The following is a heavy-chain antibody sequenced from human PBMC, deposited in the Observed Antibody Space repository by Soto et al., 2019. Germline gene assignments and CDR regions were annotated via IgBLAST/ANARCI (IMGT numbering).Heavy chain of an antibody. V-gene: IGHV3-30*18. J-gene: IGHJ6*02. D-gene: IGHD3-3*01. Sequence: GGSLRLSCAASGFTFSSYGMHWVRQAPGKGLEWVAVISYDGSNKYYADSVKGRFTISRDNSENTLYLQMNSLRAEDTAVYYCAKEGYDFWSGYYPHYYYYGMDVWGQGTTVTVPS. CDR2: ISYDGSNK. CDR3: AKEGYDFWSGYYPHYYYYGMDV. CDR1: GFTFSSYG.